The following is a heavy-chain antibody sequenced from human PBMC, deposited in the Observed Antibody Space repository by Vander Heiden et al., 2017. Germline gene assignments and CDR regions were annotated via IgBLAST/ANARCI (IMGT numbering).Heavy chain of an antibody. J-gene: IGHJ4*02. CDR2: IKQDGSEK. D-gene: IGHD4-17*01. CDR1: GFTFSSDW. V-gene: IGHV3-7*01. Sequence: EVQLVESVGGLVQPGGSLRLSCAASGFTFSSDWMSWVRQAPGKGLEWVANIKQDGSEKYYVDSVKGRFTISRDNAKNSLYLQMNSLRAEDTAVYYCARTYGDYLDYWGQGTLVTVSS. CDR3: ARTYGDYLDY.